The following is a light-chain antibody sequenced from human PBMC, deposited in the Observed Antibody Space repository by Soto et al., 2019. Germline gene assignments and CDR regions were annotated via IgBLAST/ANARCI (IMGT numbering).Light chain of an antibody. V-gene: IGKV3-15*01. CDR2: GES. J-gene: IGKJ2*01. CDR1: QNIGGN. Sequence: EMVMTQSPATQSVSPGERASLSCRASQNIGGNLAWYQQKPGQAPRLLIYGESTRATGVPARFSGSGSRTDFTLTISSLQSEDFAIYYCQQYNNWPYTFGQGTKLEI. CDR3: QQYNNWPYT.